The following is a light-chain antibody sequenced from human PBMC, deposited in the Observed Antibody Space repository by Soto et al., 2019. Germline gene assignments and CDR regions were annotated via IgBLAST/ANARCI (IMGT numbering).Light chain of an antibody. V-gene: IGLV1-40*01. CDR3: QSYDSSLSGVI. CDR2: GNS. J-gene: IGLJ2*01. CDR1: SSNIGARYD. Sequence: SVLTQPPSVSGAPGQRVTIPCTGSSSNIGARYDVHWYQHLPGTAPKVLIYGNSNRPSGVPDRFSGSKSGTSASLAITGLQAEDEADYYCQSYDSSLSGVIFGGGTKLTVL.